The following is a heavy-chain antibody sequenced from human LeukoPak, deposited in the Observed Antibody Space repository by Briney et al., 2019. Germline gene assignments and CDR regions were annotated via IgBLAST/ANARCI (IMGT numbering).Heavy chain of an antibody. Sequence: SVKVSCKASGFSFSSSAVQWVRQARGQRLEWIGWIVVGSGTTQYAQNFQERVIITRDMSTATAYMELSSLRSGDTAVYYCARVGSSSWHEENAFDIWGQGTMVTVSS. J-gene: IGHJ3*02. CDR3: ARVGSSSWHEENAFDI. V-gene: IGHV1-58*01. CDR2: IVVGSGTT. CDR1: GFSFSSSA. D-gene: IGHD6-13*01.